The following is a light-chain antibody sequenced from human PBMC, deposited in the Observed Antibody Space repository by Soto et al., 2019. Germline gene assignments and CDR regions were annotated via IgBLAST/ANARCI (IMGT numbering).Light chain of an antibody. CDR1: QSVSSSF. CDR3: QQYESSPLT. J-gene: IGKJ4*01. V-gene: IGKV3-20*01. CDR2: RAS. Sequence: EIVLTQSPDTLSLSPGERATLSCRASQSVSSSFLAWYHQKPGQAPRLLIYRASSRATGIPGRFTGSGSGTDFTLTISRLEPEDFAVYYCQQYESSPLTFGGGTKVEIK.